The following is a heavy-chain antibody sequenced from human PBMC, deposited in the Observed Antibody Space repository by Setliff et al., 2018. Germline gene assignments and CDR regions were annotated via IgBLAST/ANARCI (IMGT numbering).Heavy chain of an antibody. CDR2: IKQDGSEK. CDR3: VRRMWGYADY. CDR1: GFTFSSYW. V-gene: IGHV3-7*01. D-gene: IGHD2-15*01. Sequence: AGGSLRLSCAASGFTFSSYWMSWVRQAPGKGLEWVANIKQDGSEKDYVDSVKGRLTISRDKTKNSLYLQMSSLRPDDTAVYYCVRRMWGYADYWGQGTLVTVSS. J-gene: IGHJ4*02.